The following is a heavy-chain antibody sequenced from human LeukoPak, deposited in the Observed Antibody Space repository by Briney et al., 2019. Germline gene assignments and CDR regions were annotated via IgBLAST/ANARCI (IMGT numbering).Heavy chain of an antibody. D-gene: IGHD5-12*01. V-gene: IGHV3-48*01. Sequence: GGSLRLSCAASGFTFSSYSMNWVRQAPGKGLEWVSYISSSSSTIYYADSVKGRFTISRDNAKNSLYLQMYSLRAEDTAVYYCARVTRGGYDGYFDYWGQGTLVTVSS. CDR2: ISSSSSTI. CDR1: GFTFSSYS. J-gene: IGHJ4*02. CDR3: ARVTRGGYDGYFDY.